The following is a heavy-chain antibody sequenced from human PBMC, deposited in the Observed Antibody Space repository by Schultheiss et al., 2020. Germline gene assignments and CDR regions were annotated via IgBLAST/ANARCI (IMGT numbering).Heavy chain of an antibody. D-gene: IGHD5-24*01. Sequence: SETLSLTCTVSGGSVSIGSYYWIWIRQPPGKGLEWIGYIFYSGTTEYNPSLKSRVTISVDTSKNQFSLKLSSVTAADTAVYYCARMAKAAFDIWGQGTMVTVSS. J-gene: IGHJ3*02. CDR1: GGSVSIGSYY. CDR2: IFYSGTT. CDR3: ARMAKAAFDI. V-gene: IGHV4-61*01.